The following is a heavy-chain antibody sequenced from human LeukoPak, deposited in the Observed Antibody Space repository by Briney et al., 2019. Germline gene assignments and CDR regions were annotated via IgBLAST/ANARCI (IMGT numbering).Heavy chain of an antibody. CDR3: ARGTTVTTAGDY. V-gene: IGHV1-2*02. J-gene: IGHJ4*02. CDR1: GYTFTGYY. D-gene: IGHD4-17*01. Sequence: ASVKVSCKASGYTFTGYYMHWVRQAPGQGLEWMGWINPNSGSTNYAQKFQGRVTMTRDTSISTAYMELSRLRSDDTAVYYCARGTTVTTAGDYWGQGTLVTVSS. CDR2: INPNSGST.